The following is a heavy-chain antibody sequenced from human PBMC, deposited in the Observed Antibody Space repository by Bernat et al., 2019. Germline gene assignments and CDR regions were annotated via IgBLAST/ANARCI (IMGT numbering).Heavy chain of an antibody. CDR2: IWYDGSNK. CDR1: GFTFSSYG. CDR3: ARVASQSYSSNWDKGVGWFDP. V-gene: IGHV3-33*01. D-gene: IGHD1/OR15-1a*01. J-gene: IGHJ5*02. Sequence: QVQLVESGGGVVQPGRSLRLSCAASGFTFSSYGMHWVRQAPGKGLEWVAVIWYDGSNKYYADSVKGRFTISRDNSKNTLYLQMNSLRAEDTAVYYCARVASQSYSSNWDKGVGWFDPWGQGTLVTVSS.